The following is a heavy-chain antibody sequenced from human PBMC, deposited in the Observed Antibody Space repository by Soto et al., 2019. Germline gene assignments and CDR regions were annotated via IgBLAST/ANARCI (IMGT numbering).Heavy chain of an antibody. V-gene: IGHV1-46*01. CDR1: GYTFTSYY. CDR2: INPSGGST. CDR3: ARDYDFWSGYENRRYYYYGMDV. Sequence: GASVKVSCKASGYTFTSYYMHWVRQAPGQGLEWMGIINPSGGSTSYAQKFQGRVTMTRGTSTSTVYMELSSLRSEDTAVYYCARDYDFWSGYENRRYYYYGMDVWGQGTTVTVSS. D-gene: IGHD3-3*01. J-gene: IGHJ6*02.